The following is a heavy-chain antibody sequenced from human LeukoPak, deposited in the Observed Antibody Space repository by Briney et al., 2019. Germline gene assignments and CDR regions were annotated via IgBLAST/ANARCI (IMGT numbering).Heavy chain of an antibody. CDR3: AKLGYHWGYDILTGYYSFDP. V-gene: IGHV3-30*18. CDR2: ISYDGSKK. Sequence: GGSLRLSCECSGFTFSSYGIHWVRQAPGKGLEWVAVISYDGSKKYLADSVEGRFTISRDNSKNTLYLQMNSLRAEDTAMYYCAKLGYHWGYDILTGYYSFDPWGQGILVTVSS. CDR1: GFTFSSYG. J-gene: IGHJ5*02. D-gene: IGHD3-9*01.